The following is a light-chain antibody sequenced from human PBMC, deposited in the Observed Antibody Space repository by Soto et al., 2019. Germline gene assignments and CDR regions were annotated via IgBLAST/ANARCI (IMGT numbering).Light chain of an antibody. CDR2: KAS. V-gene: IGKV1-5*03. J-gene: IGKJ1*01. CDR3: QQDNSFPWT. Sequence: DIQMTQSPSTLSASVGDTVTISCRASQSFSSWLAWYQQKPGKAPKLLIYKASSLQSGVPSRFSGSGSGTEFTLSISSLQPDDFATYYCQQDNSFPWTFGQGTKVDIK. CDR1: QSFSSW.